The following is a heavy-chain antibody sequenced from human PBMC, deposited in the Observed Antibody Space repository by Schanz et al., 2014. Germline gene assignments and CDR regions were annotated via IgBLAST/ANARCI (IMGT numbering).Heavy chain of an antibody. CDR2: ISNDGSIK. CDR3: AREQIMAAAGLVDY. J-gene: IGHJ4*01. CDR1: GFTFSSYA. V-gene: IGHV3-30-3*01. Sequence: VQLVESGGGLVKPGGSLRLSCAASGFTFSSYAMHWVRQAPGKGLEWVALISNDGSIKYYADSVEGRFTISRDNSRNTLYLQMNSLRAEDTAVYYCAREQIMAAAGLVDYWGHGTLVTVSS. D-gene: IGHD6-13*01.